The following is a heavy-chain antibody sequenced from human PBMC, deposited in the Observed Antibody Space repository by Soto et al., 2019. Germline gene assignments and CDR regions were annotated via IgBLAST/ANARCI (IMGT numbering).Heavy chain of an antibody. V-gene: IGHV3-21*01. CDR1: GFTFSTYT. D-gene: IGHD1-1*01. Sequence: EVQLVESGGGLVKPGGSLRLSCAASGFTFSTYTMNWVRQAPGKGLEWVSSISSTSSFIYYRDSVKGRFTISRDNAKKSLDLQMNSLSAEDTAIYYCARGEATGTPFFDYWGQGTRVTVSS. CDR3: ARGEATGTPFFDY. J-gene: IGHJ4*02. CDR2: ISSTSSFI.